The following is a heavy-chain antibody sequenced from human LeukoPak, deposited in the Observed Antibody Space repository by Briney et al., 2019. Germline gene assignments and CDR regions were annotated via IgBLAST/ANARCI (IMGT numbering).Heavy chain of an antibody. Sequence: SETLSLTCAVYGGSFSGYYWSWIRQPPGKGVEWIGEINHSGSTNYNPSLKSRVTISVDTSKNQFSLKLSSVTAADTAVYYCARGYSSSWYGYYYMDVWGKGTTVTVSS. CDR2: INHSGST. J-gene: IGHJ6*03. D-gene: IGHD6-13*01. V-gene: IGHV4-34*01. CDR1: GGSFSGYY. CDR3: ARGYSSSWYGYYYMDV.